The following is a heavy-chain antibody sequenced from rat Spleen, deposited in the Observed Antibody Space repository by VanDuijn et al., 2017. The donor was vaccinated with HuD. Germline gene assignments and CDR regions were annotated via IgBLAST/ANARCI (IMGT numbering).Heavy chain of an antibody. J-gene: IGHJ1*01. V-gene: IGHV2-15*01. CDR2: IWDGGTT. CDR3: SRSSWAYSEQLGYWYFDF. Sequence: QVQLKESGPGLVQPSQTLSLTCTVSGFSLTSYGVSWIRQSPGKGLEWMGGIWDGGTTNYNSALKSRLTISRDTSKSQVFLKMNSLQIEDTAIYFCSRSSWAYSEQLGYWYFDFWGPGTMVTVSS. D-gene: IGHD1-10*01. CDR1: GFSLTSYG.